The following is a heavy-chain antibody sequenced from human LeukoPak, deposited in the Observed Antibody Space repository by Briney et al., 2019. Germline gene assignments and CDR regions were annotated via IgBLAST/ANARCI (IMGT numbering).Heavy chain of an antibody. CDR3: ARGGFVTNLSRYYYYGMDV. V-gene: IGHV1-46*01. CDR1: GYTFTSYY. CDR2: INPSGGST. J-gene: IGHJ6*02. Sequence: GASVRVSCKASGYTFTSYYMHWVRQAPGQGLEWMGIINPSGGSTSYAQKFQGRVTMTRDMSTSTVYMELSSLRSEDTAVYYCARGGFVTNLSRYYYYGMDVWGQGTTVTVSS. D-gene: IGHD3-3*01.